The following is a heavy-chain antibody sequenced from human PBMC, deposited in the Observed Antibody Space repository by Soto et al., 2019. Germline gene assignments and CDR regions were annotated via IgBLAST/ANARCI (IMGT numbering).Heavy chain of an antibody. CDR2: ISAYNGNT. J-gene: IGHJ4*02. CDR3: ARDAARGMNDY. V-gene: IGHV1-18*01. Sequence: QVQLLQSGAEVKKPGASVKVSCKSSGYTFTSYGISWVRQAPGQGLEWMGWISAYNGNTKYAQKLQGRVTMTTDTSTSTGYMELRSRRSDETAVYYCARDAARGMNDYWGQGSQVTLYS. D-gene: IGHD1-20*01. CDR1: GYTFTSYG.